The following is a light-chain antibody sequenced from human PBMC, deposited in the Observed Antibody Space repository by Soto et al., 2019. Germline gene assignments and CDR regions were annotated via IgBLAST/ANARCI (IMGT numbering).Light chain of an antibody. CDR3: QHYNSYSEA. Sequence: EIVMTQSPATLSVSPGERVTLSCRASQSVSYNLAWYQQKPGQAPRLLIYGPSTRATGIPARFSGSGSGTEFTLTISSLQSEDFATYYCQHYNSYSEAFGQGTKVDI. J-gene: IGKJ1*01. CDR2: GPS. V-gene: IGKV3-15*01. CDR1: QSVSYN.